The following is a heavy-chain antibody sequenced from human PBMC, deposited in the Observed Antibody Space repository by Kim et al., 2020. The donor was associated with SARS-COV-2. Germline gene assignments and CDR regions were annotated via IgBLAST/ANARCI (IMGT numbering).Heavy chain of an antibody. V-gene: IGHV4-39*01. Sequence: YNPSLKSRVTISVDTSKNQFSLKLSSVTAADTAVYYCARHNLEMATIIDYWGQGTLVTVSS. D-gene: IGHD5-12*01. CDR3: ARHNLEMATIIDY. J-gene: IGHJ4*02.